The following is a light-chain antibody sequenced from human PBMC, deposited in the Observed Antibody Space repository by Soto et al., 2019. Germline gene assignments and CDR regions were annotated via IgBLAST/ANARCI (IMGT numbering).Light chain of an antibody. J-gene: IGKJ5*01. Sequence: EIVLTPSPGPPSLSPGERATLSRRASQSVSSNYLAWYQQKPGQAPKVLIYRASSRATGIPDRFSGSGSGTDFTLTISRLEPEDFAVYYCQQYGSSPITFGQGTRLEIK. CDR2: RAS. CDR1: QSVSSNY. V-gene: IGKV3-20*01. CDR3: QQYGSSPIT.